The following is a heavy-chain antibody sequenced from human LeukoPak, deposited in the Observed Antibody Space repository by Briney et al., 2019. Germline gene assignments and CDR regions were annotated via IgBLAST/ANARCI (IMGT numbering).Heavy chain of an antibody. V-gene: IGHV4-39*01. CDR1: GGSISTSSYY. CDR3: AKNEGYSLDY. CDR2: IYHSRST. J-gene: IGHJ4*02. Sequence: PSETLSLTCTVSGGSISTSSYYWGWIRQPPGKGLEWIGSIYHSRSTYYNASLKSRATISADTSKNQFSLKLSSVTAADTAVYYCAKNEGYSLDYWGQGTLVTVSS.